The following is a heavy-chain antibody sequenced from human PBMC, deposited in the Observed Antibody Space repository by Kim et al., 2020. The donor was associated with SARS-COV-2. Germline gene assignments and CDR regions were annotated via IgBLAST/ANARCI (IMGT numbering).Heavy chain of an antibody. J-gene: IGHJ4*02. D-gene: IGHD3-10*01. CDR2: ISYDGSNK. Sequence: GGSLRLSCAASGFTFSSYAMHWVRQAPGKGLEWVAVISYDGSNKYYVDSVKGRFTISRDNSKNTLYLQMNSLRAEDTAVYYCARGPGGYFDYWGQGTLVTVSS. CDR3: ARGPGGYFDY. V-gene: IGHV3-30*04. CDR1: GFTFSSYA.